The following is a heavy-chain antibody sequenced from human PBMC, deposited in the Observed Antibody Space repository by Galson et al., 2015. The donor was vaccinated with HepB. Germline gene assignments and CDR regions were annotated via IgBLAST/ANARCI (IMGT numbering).Heavy chain of an antibody. V-gene: IGHV4-61*02. Sequence: TLSLTCTVSGGSMNSGSYYWSWIRQPAGKELEWIGRIYTSGSTNYNPSLKSRVTMSVDTSRNQVSLKLSSVTAADTAVYYCASVEGYWGQGTLVTVTS. D-gene: IGHD5-24*01. CDR2: IYTSGST. J-gene: IGHJ4*02. CDR1: GGSMNSGSYY. CDR3: ASVEGY.